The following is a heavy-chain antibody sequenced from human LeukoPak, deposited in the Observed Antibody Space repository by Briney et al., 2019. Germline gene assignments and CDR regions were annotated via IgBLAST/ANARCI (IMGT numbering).Heavy chain of an antibody. D-gene: IGHD3-16*01. J-gene: IGHJ3*02. Sequence: SETLSLTCTVSGGCISSSSYFWGWTRQPPGKGLEWIGTIFYRGNTYYNPSLKSRVIISVDTSKNQFSLKLNSVTAADTAVYYCARARGSNDVFDIWGQGTLVTVSS. CDR3: ARARGSNDVFDI. CDR1: GGCISSSSYF. V-gene: IGHV4-39*02. CDR2: IFYRGNT.